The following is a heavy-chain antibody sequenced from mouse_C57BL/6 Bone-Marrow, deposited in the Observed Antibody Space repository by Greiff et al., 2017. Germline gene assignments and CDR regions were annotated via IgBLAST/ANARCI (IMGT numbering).Heavy chain of an antibody. CDR2: IRNKANNHAT. Sequence: EVQGVESGGGLVQPGGSMKLSCAASGFTFSDAWMDWVRQSPEKGLEWVAEIRNKANNHATYYAESVKGRFTISRDDSKSSVYLQMNSLRAEDTGIYYCTRNPYDYDGAWFAYWGQGTLVTVSA. V-gene: IGHV6-6*01. J-gene: IGHJ3*01. CDR3: TRNPYDYDGAWFAY. CDR1: GFTFSDAW. D-gene: IGHD2-4*01.